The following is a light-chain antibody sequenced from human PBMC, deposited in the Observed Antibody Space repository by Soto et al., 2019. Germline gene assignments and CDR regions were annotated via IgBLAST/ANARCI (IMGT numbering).Light chain of an antibody. CDR2: GAS. V-gene: IGKV3-15*01. J-gene: IGKJ2*01. CDR3: QQYNNWPQT. CDR1: QSVSIN. Sequence: EIVMTQSPATLSVSPGERATLSCRASQSVSINLAWYQHKPGQAPRLLIYGASTRATGIPARFSGSGSGTEFTLTISSLQSEDFAVYYCQQYNNWPQTFGQGTKLEIK.